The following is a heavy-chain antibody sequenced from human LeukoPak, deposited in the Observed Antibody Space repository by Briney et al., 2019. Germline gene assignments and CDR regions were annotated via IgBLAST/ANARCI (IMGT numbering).Heavy chain of an antibody. CDR2: LYYSGST. J-gene: IGHJ6*02. Sequence: PSETLSLTCTVSGGSISSYYWSCIRQRPGKGLEWLGYLYYSGSTNYNPSPKSRVTISVDTSKNQFSLKLSSVTAADTAVYYCARLYGSGRRAAWDYGMDVWGQGTTVTVSS. CDR1: GGSISSYY. D-gene: IGHD3-10*01. CDR3: ARLYGSGRRAAWDYGMDV. V-gene: IGHV4-59*08.